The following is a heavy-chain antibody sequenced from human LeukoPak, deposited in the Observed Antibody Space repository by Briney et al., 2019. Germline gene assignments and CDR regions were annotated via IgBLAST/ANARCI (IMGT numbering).Heavy chain of an antibody. CDR1: GFTFSLFA. V-gene: IGHV3-21*05. D-gene: IGHD2-2*01. Sequence: GGSLRLSCAASGFTFSLFAGTWVGQAPGKGLEWVSYINDESSDIHYAGSVRRRFTISRDDARQTLYLQLSSLRVEDTAVYYCARDTFQPGLIDSWGQGTLVTVSS. J-gene: IGHJ4*02. CDR3: ARDTFQPGLIDS. CDR2: INDESSDI.